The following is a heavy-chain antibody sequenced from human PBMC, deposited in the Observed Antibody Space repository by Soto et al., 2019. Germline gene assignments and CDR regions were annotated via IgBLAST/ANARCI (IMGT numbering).Heavy chain of an antibody. CDR1: GFTFSTYS. D-gene: IGHD4-17*01. CDR3: ARGWGTTVVKRDAFDV. Sequence: EVQLVESGGGLVKPGGSLRLSCAASGFTFSTYSMNWVRQAPGKGLEWVSSISSGSTYKYYADSMKGRFTISRDNTKVSLDLQMNSLRAEDTAVYYCARGWGTTVVKRDAFDVWVQGTMVTVSS. V-gene: IGHV3-21*01. J-gene: IGHJ3*01. CDR2: ISSGSTYK.